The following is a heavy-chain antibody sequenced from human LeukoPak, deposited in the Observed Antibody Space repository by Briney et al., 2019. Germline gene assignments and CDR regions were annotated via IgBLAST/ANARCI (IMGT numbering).Heavy chain of an antibody. CDR2: ISSNGNTI. CDR3: ARQEGGVFSSDFFDY. CDR1: GFTFSDYY. D-gene: IGHD3-22*01. J-gene: IGHJ4*02. Sequence: GGSLRLSCAVSGFTFSDYYMSWIRQAPGKGLEWVSYISSNGNTIYYADSVKGRFTISRDNVKNLLYLQMNSLRAEDTVVYYCARQEGGVFSSDFFDYWGQGALVTVSS. V-gene: IGHV3-11*01.